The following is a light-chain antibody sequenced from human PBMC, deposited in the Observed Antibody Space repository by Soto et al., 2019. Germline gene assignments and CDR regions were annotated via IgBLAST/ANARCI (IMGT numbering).Light chain of an antibody. CDR2: KGT. J-gene: IGLJ1*01. V-gene: IGLV2-23*01. CDR1: SSDVGAYNS. CDR3: FSHRGGDSHV. Sequence: QSVLAQPASVSGSPGQSITISCTGTSSDVGAYNSVSWYQQHPHRAPQVIIYKGTQRPSGVSNRFSGSTSGNAASLTISALQADDEADYYCFSHRGGDSHVFGTGTKVTVL.